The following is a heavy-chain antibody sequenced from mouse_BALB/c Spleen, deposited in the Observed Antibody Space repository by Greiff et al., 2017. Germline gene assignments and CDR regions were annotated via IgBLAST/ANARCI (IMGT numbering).Heavy chain of an antibody. D-gene: IGHD2-3*01. V-gene: IGHV5-6-3*01. CDR1: GFTFSSYG. J-gene: IGHJ2*01. Sequence: EVQGVESGGGLVQPGGSLKLSCAASGFTFSSYGMSWVRQTPDKRLELVATINSNGGSTYYPDSVKGRFTISRDNAKNTLYLQMSSLKSEDTAMYYCASYDGYYYWGQGTTLTVSS. CDR2: INSNGGST. CDR3: ASYDGYYY.